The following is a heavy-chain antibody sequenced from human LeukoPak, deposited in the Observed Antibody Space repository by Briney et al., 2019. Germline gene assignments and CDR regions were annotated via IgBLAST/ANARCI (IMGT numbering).Heavy chain of an antibody. CDR1: GFTFSNYA. V-gene: IGHV3-23*01. J-gene: IGHJ3*01. CDR2: ISGNGGST. CDR3: ARLYSSSSGRTFDV. Sequence: SGGSLRLSCAASGFTFSNYAMSWVRQAPGKGLEWDSAISGNGGSTYYADSVKGRFTNSRDNSKNTLYLQMNSLRAEDTAVYYCARLYSSSSGRTFDVWGQGTMVTVSS. D-gene: IGHD6-6*01.